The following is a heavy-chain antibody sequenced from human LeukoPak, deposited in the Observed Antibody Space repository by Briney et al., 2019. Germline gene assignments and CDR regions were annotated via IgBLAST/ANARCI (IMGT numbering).Heavy chain of an antibody. CDR1: GGSISSSSYY. J-gene: IGHJ4*02. CDR3: ASGGWGAGLTH. V-gene: IGHV4-39*01. Sequence: PSETLSLTCTVSGGSISSSSYYWGWIRQPPGKGLEWIGTIYYSGSTYYNPSLKSRVTISVDTSKNQFSLKLSSVTAADTAVYYCASGGWGAGLTHWGQGTLVTVSS. CDR2: IYYSGST. D-gene: IGHD6-19*01.